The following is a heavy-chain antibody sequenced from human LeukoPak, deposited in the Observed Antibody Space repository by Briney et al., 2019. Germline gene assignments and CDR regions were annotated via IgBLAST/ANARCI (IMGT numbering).Heavy chain of an antibody. CDR3: SGGSFYDY. CDR2: ISSSSSAI. CDR1: GFTFSRYS. Sequence: GGSLRLSCAASGFTFSRYSMNWVRQAPGKGLEWVSHISSSSSAIHYADSVKGRFAIFRDNAKNTVYLQMDSLRAEDTAVYCCSGGSFYDYWGQGSLVTVSS. D-gene: IGHD1-26*01. J-gene: IGHJ4*02. V-gene: IGHV3-48*04.